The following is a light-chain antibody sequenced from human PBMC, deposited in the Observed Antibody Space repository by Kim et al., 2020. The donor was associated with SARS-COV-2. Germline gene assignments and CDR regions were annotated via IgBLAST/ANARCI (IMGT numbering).Light chain of an antibody. V-gene: IGLV3-21*04. Sequence: APGEGASITGGGNDIGSKSVHWDRQKPGPGPVLGIYYDGDRPTGIAERFSGTSSGNAAALTISRVEGGDEDDYYCEVWDSGSDHCVFGTGTKGTVL. CDR3: EVWDSGSDHCV. J-gene: IGLJ1*01. CDR1: DIGSKS. CDR2: YDG.